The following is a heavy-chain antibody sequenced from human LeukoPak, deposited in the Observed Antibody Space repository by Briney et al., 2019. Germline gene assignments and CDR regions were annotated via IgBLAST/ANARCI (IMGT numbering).Heavy chain of an antibody. D-gene: IGHD3-16*01. CDR3: ARGLGTYDYTGHAFDI. Sequence: GGSLRLSCAASGFTFSSQSMNWVRQAPGKGLEWVSYIKSNGDTIHHADSVKGRFTISRDNAKNSLYLQMNSLRAEDTAVYYCARGLGTYDYTGHAFDIWGQGTMVTVSS. CDR2: IKSNGDTI. J-gene: IGHJ3*02. V-gene: IGHV3-48*01. CDR1: GFTFSSQS.